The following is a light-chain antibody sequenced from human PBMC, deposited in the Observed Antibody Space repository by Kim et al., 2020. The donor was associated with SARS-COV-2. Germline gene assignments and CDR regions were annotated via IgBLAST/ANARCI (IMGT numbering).Light chain of an antibody. CDR2: KAS. Sequence: DIQMTQFPSTLSASVGDRVTITCRASQSVSSWLAWYQQKPGKAPKLLIYKASTLEGGVPSRFSGRGSGTEFTLTINSLQPDDFATYSCQQYDSHPYTFGQGTKLEI. J-gene: IGKJ2*01. V-gene: IGKV1-5*03. CDR3: QQYDSHPYT. CDR1: QSVSSW.